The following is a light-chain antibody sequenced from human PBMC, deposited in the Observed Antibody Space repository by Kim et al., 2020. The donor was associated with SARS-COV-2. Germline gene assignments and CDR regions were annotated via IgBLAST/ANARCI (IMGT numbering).Light chain of an antibody. CDR3: QQYNNLPAIT. CDR2: DAS. V-gene: IGKV1-33*01. CDR1: QDIRKF. Sequence: SVGDSVTITCQASQDIRKFLNWYQHKPGKAPELLISDASTLRTGVPSRFSGSASGTHFTFTISNLQPEDIATYYCQQYNNLPAITFGQGTRLEIK. J-gene: IGKJ5*01.